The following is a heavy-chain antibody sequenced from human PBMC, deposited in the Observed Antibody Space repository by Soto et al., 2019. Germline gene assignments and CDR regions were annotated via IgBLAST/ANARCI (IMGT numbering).Heavy chain of an antibody. Sequence: GGSLRLSCAASGFTFSSYSMNWVRQAPGKGLEWVSSISSSSSYIYYADSVKGRFTISRDNAKNSLYLQMNSLRAEDTAVYYCARDKITGLFDYWGQGTLVTVSS. CDR3: ARDKITGLFDY. CDR2: ISSSSSYI. CDR1: GFTFSSYS. J-gene: IGHJ4*02. V-gene: IGHV3-21*01. D-gene: IGHD2-8*02.